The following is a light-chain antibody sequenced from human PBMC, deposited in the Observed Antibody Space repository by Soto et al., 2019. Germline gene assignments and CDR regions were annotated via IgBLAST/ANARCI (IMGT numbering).Light chain of an antibody. CDR3: QQYHNWSPQYS. J-gene: IGKJ2*01. V-gene: IGKV3-15*01. Sequence: EIVMTQSPASLSVSPGDGATLSCRASQSVASNVAWYRHEPGQGPRLLIHGASTRAVGVPARFSGSGSETDFTLTISSLQSEAFAVSYGQQYHNWSPQYSFGQGTKLQIK. CDR1: QSVASN. CDR2: GAS.